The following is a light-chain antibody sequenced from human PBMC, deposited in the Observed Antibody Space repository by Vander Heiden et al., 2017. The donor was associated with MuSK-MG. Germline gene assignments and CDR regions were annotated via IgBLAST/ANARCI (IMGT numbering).Light chain of an antibody. Sequence: IVMTQSPATLSVSPGERVTLSCRASANVNRNLAWYQQKPGQAPRLLIYGASTRATGVPATFSGNGYGIEFTLTISSLQSEDFAVYYCQQHDDWPPYTFGQGTKLEIK. J-gene: IGKJ2*01. V-gene: IGKV3-15*01. CDR1: ANVNRN. CDR3: QQHDDWPPYT. CDR2: GAS.